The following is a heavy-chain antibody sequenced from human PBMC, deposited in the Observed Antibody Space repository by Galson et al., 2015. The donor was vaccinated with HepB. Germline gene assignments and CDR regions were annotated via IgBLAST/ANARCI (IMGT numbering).Heavy chain of an antibody. Sequence: SLRLSCAASGFTFSDCGIHWVRQAPGKGLEWVAFIRHDGRNKYYADSVKGRFTISRDNSKNTLYLQMNSLRVEDTAVYYCAKVNEVVISYFQYWGQGTLVTVSS. D-gene: IGHD3-22*01. V-gene: IGHV3-30*02. CDR2: IRHDGRNK. CDR3: AKVNEVVISYFQY. J-gene: IGHJ4*02. CDR1: GFTFSDCG.